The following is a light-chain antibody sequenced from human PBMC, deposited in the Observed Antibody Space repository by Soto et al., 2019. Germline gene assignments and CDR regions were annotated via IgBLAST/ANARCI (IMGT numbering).Light chain of an antibody. CDR3: QQYRT. J-gene: IGKJ1*01. CDR1: QSVSSSY. Sequence: EIVLTQSPGTLSLSPGERATLSCRASQSVSSSYLAWYQQKPGQAPRLLMYGASSGATGIPDRFSGSGSGTDFTLTISRLEPEDFAVYYCQQYRTFGQGTKVEIK. V-gene: IGKV3-20*01. CDR2: GAS.